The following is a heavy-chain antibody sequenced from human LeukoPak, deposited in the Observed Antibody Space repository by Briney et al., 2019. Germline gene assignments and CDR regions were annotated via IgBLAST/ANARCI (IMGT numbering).Heavy chain of an antibody. V-gene: IGHV1-8*01. Sequence: ASVKVSCKASGYPFNNYDINWVRQATGQGLEWMGWMNPHSGKTGYAQNFQGRVTMTRDTSISTAYMELSSLRSEDTAVYYCASGSYPPYYYYMDVWGKGTTVTVSS. D-gene: IGHD1-26*01. CDR2: MNPHSGKT. CDR3: ASGSYPPYYYYMDV. CDR1: GYPFNNYD. J-gene: IGHJ6*03.